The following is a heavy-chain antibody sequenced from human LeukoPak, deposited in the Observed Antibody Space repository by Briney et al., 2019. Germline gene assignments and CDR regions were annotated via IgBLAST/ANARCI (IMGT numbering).Heavy chain of an antibody. D-gene: IGHD3-3*01. J-gene: IGHJ4*02. CDR3: AKDPRHSILRITHFDY. CDR1: GFTFSSYA. V-gene: IGHV3-23*01. CDR2: ISGRGGST. Sequence: GGSLRLACATSGFTFSSYAVSWARQAPGGGMGWVSAISGRGGSTYYADSVKGRHTISRDNSKNTLYLQMNSLRAEDTAVYCCAKDPRHSILRITHFDYWGQGTLVTVSS.